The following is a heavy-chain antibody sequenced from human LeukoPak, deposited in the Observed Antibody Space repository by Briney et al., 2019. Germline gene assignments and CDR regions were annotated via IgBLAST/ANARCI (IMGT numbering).Heavy chain of an antibody. Sequence: SETLSLTCSVSGGSISSYYWSWIRQPAGKGLEWIGRIYTSGSTNYNPSLKSRVTMSVDTSKNQFPLKLSSVTAADTAVYYCARTVRSPRVGYYYYYMDVWGKGTTVTISS. J-gene: IGHJ6*03. V-gene: IGHV4-4*07. CDR2: IYTSGST. CDR1: GGSISSYY. D-gene: IGHD4-17*01. CDR3: ARTVRSPRVGYYYYYMDV.